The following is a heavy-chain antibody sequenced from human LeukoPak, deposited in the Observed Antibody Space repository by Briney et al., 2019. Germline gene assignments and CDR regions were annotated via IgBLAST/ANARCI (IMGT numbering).Heavy chain of an antibody. V-gene: IGHV1-2*02. D-gene: IGHD3-22*01. CDR1: GYTFTGYY. Sequence: ASVKVSCKASGYTFTGYYMHWVRQAPGQGLEWMGWINPNSGGTNYAQKFQGRVTMTRDTSISTAYMELSRLRSDDTAVYYCARDYYDSSGYYDYWGQGTLVTVSS. J-gene: IGHJ4*02. CDR2: INPNSGGT. CDR3: ARDYYDSSGYYDY.